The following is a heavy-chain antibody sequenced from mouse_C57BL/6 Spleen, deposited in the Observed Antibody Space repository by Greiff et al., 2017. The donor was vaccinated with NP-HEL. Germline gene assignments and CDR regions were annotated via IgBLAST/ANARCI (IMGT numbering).Heavy chain of an antibody. V-gene: IGHV14-4*01. CDR1: GFNIKDDY. D-gene: IGHD1-1*01. CDR3: TKAITTVVATGNYFDY. Sequence: EVQLKQSGAELVRPGASVKLSCTASGFNIKDDYMHWVKQRPEQGLEWIGWIDPENGDTEYASKFQGKATITADTSSNTAYLQLSSLTSEDTAVYYCTKAITTVVATGNYFDYWGQGTTLTVSS. J-gene: IGHJ2*01. CDR2: IDPENGDT.